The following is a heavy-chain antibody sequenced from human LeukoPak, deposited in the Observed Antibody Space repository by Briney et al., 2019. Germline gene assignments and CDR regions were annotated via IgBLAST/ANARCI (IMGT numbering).Heavy chain of an antibody. CDR2: ISGSGGST. D-gene: IGHD2-2*01. Sequence: GGSLRLSCAASGFTFSSYAMSWVRQAPGKGLGWVSAISGSGGSTYYADSVKGRFTISRDNSKNPLYLQMNSLRADDTAVYYCTKYQKRFMYYFDYWGQGTLVTVSS. CDR1: GFTFSSYA. J-gene: IGHJ4*02. CDR3: TKYQKRFMYYFDY. V-gene: IGHV3-23*01.